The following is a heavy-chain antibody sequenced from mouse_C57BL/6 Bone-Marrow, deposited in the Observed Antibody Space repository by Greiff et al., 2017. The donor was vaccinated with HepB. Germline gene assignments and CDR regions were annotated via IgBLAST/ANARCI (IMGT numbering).Heavy chain of an antibody. CDR2: IDPETGGT. V-gene: IGHV1-15*01. J-gene: IGHJ3*01. CDR1: GYTFTDYE. CDR3: TRGIYYDYDVAY. Sequence: QVQLQQSGAELVRPGASVTLSCKASGYTFTDYEMHWVKQTPVHGLEWIGAIDPETGGTAYNQKFKGKAILTADKSSSTAYMELRSLTSEDSAVYYCTRGIYYDYDVAYWGQGTLVTVSA. D-gene: IGHD2-4*01.